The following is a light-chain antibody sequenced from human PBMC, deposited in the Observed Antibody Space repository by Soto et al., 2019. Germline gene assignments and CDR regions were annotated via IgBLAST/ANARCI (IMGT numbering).Light chain of an antibody. CDR2: DNN. V-gene: IGLV1-51*01. J-gene: IGLJ2*01. Sequence: QSVLTQPPSVSAAPGQKVTISCSGSSSNIGSNYASWYQQLPGTASKLLIYDNNKRPSGIPDRFSGSKSGTSATLGITGLQTGDEADYYCGTWDNSLSVVVFGGGTKVTVL. CDR1: SSNIGSNY. CDR3: GTWDNSLSVVV.